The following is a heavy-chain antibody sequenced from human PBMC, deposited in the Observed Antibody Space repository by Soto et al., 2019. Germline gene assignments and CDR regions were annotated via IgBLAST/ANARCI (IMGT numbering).Heavy chain of an antibody. D-gene: IGHD2-2*01. J-gene: IGHJ6*02. CDR1: GGSISSYY. CDR2: IYYSGST. Sequence: SETLSLTCTVSGGSISSYYWSWIRQPPGKGLEWIGYIYYSGSTNYNPSLKSRVTISVDTSKNQFSLKLSSVTAADTAVYYCARVSKYCSSTSCQGYYYYGMDVWGQGTMVTVSS. CDR3: ARVSKYCSSTSCQGYYYYGMDV. V-gene: IGHV4-59*01.